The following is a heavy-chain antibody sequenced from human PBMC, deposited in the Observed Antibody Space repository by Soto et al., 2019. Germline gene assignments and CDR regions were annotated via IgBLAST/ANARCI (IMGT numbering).Heavy chain of an antibody. V-gene: IGHV3-23*01. CDR3: ANADIVVVVAATPHY. CDR1: GFTFSSYA. CDR2: ISGNGVGT. D-gene: IGHD2-15*01. J-gene: IGHJ4*02. Sequence: EVQLLESGGGLVQPGGSLRLSCAASGFTFSSYAMNWVRQAPGKGLEWVSSISGNGVGTYYADSVKGRFTISRDNSKNTLYLQMNSLRAEDTAVYYCANADIVVVVAATPHYWGQGTLVTVSS.